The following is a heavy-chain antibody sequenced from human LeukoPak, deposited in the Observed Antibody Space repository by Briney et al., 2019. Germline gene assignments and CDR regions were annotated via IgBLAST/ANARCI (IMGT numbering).Heavy chain of an antibody. CDR2: IYPGDSDT. CDR3: ARSRISSSSPRTASIYGMDV. D-gene: IGHD6-6*01. V-gene: IGHV5-51*01. Sequence: GESLKISGKGSGYSFTSYYIGWVRQMPGKGLEWMGIIYPGDSDTRYSPSFRGQVSISADKSISTAYLQWSSLKASDTAMYYCARSRISSSSPRTASIYGMDVWGQGTTVTVSS. J-gene: IGHJ6*02. CDR1: GYSFTSYY.